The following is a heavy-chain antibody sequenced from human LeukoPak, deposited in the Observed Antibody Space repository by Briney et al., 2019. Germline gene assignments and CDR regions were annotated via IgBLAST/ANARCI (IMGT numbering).Heavy chain of an antibody. Sequence: AGSLRLSCAASGFTLTNDFMTWVRQAPGKGLEWVGRIKSEIEGGTTDHAASVKGRFAISRDESTNTLFLQMNSLRNEDTAVYYCALAWFGESRDGLDIWGRGSMVVVSS. J-gene: IGHJ3*02. V-gene: IGHV3-15*01. CDR3: ALAWFGESRDGLDI. CDR1: GFTLTNDF. CDR2: IKSEIEGGTT. D-gene: IGHD3-10*01.